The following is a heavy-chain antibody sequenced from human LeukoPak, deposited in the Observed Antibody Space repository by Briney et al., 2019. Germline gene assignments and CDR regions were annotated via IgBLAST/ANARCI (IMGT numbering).Heavy chain of an antibody. CDR2: ISYDGSNK. D-gene: IGHD2-2*01. CDR3: ARDTRPNRSSTSCYATDY. Sequence: GGSLRLSCAASGFTFSSYAMHWVRQAPGKGLEWVAVISYDGSNKYYADSVKGRFTISRDNSKNTLYLQMNSLRAEDTAVYYCARDTRPNRSSTSCYATDYWGQGTLVTVSS. V-gene: IGHV3-30-3*01. CDR1: GFTFSSYA. J-gene: IGHJ4*02.